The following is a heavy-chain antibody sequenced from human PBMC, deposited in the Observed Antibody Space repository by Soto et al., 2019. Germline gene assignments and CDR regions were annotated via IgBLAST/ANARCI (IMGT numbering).Heavy chain of an antibody. Sequence: GASVKVSCKASGYTFTRYGITWVRQAPGQGLEWMGWISAYNDDTSYAQKIQGRVTMTTDTSTSTAYMELRSLRSDDTAVFYCARSSNPYYPYYGMDVWGQGTTVTVSS. CDR1: GYTFTRYG. CDR2: ISAYNDDT. D-gene: IGHD6-13*01. CDR3: ARSSNPYYPYYGMDV. V-gene: IGHV1-18*01. J-gene: IGHJ6*02.